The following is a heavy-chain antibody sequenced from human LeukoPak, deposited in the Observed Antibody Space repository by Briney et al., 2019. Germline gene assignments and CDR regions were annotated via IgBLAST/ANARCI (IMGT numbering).Heavy chain of an antibody. CDR3: ARGLVDESGETRAHFDY. D-gene: IGHD4-17*01. V-gene: IGHV4-34*01. J-gene: IGHJ4*02. CDR2: INHSGST. CDR1: GGSFSGYY. Sequence: SETLSLTCAVYGGSFSGYYWSWIRQPPGKGLEWIGEINHSGSTNYNPSLKSRVTISVATSKNQFSLKLSSVTAADTAVYYCARGLVDESGETRAHFDYWGQGTLVTVSS.